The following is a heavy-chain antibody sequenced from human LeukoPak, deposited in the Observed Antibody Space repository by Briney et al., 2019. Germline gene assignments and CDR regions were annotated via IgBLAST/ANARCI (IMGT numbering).Heavy chain of an antibody. J-gene: IGHJ4*02. Sequence: GSLGLSCAASGFTFSSYAMSWVRQAPGKGLEWVSAISGSGGSTYYADSVKGRFTISRDNSKNTLYLQMNSLRAEDTAVYYCAKDVTEGPKQYWGQGTLVTVSS. CDR1: GFTFSSYA. D-gene: IGHD1-14*01. V-gene: IGHV3-23*01. CDR3: AKDVTEGPKQY. CDR2: ISGSGGST.